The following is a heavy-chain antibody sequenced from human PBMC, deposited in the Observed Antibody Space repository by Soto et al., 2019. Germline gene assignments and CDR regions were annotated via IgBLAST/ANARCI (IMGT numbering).Heavy chain of an antibody. CDR3: ARSNSGYYKWFDP. Sequence: GASVKVSRKASGYTFTSYAMHWVRQAPGQRLEWMGWINAGHGNTKYSQKFQGRVTITRDTSASTAYMELSSLRSEDTAIYYCARSNSGYYKWFDPWGQGTLFTVSS. CDR1: GYTFTSYA. CDR2: INAGHGNT. D-gene: IGHD3-22*01. J-gene: IGHJ5*02. V-gene: IGHV1-3*01.